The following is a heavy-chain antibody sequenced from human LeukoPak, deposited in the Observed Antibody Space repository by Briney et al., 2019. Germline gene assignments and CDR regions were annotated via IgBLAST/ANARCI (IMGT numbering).Heavy chain of an antibody. V-gene: IGHV1-2*02. Sequence: ASMKVSCKASGYTFTGYYIHWLRQAPGQGLEWMGFINPNSGGTNYAQKFQSRVTMTRDTSISTAYMELSSLTSDDTAVYYCARDLEGYHYGSGNYPQWGQGTLITVSS. J-gene: IGHJ4*02. CDR1: GYTFTGYY. D-gene: IGHD3-10*01. CDR3: ARDLEGYHYGSGNYPQ. CDR2: INPNSGGT.